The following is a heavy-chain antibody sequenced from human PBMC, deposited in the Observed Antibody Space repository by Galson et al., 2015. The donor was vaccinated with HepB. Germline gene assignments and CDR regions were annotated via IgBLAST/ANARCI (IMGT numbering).Heavy chain of an antibody. CDR2: IYPGDSDT. D-gene: IGHD6-13*01. CDR3: ARCLWAAAGPATDY. V-gene: IGHV5-51*01. CDR1: GYTFTTYW. Sequence: QSGAEVKKPGESLKISCKGSGYTFTTYWIVWVRQMPGQGLEWMGIIYPGDSDTRYSPSFQGQVTISADKSISTAYLQLSSLKASDTAMYFCARCLWAAAGPATDYWGQGTLVTVSS. J-gene: IGHJ4*02.